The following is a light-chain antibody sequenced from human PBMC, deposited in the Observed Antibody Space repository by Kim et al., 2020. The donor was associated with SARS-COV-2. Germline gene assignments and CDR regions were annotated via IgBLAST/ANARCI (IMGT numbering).Light chain of an antibody. J-gene: IGLJ1*01. Sequence: PWQMVTPSFSGSSSNGGSNHVYWYHQLPGTAPKLVIYGINQRPSGVPDRFSGSKSGTSASLAICGLRIEDEADYYCAACDDSLSGVCGTGTKVTVL. CDR2: GIN. V-gene: IGLV1-47*01. CDR1: SSNGGSNH. CDR3: AACDDSLSGV.